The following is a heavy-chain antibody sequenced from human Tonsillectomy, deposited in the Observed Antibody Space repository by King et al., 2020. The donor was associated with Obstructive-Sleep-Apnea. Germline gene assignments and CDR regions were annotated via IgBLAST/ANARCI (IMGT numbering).Heavy chain of an antibody. CDR3: AREPKNYCSGGSCYQNAFDI. Sequence: VQLQESGPGLVKPSETLSLTCTVSGGSVSSGSYYWSWIRQPPGKGLEWIGYIYYSGSTNYNPSLKSRVTISVDTSKNQFSLKLSSVTAADTAVYYCAREPKNYCSGGSCYQNAFDIWGQGTMVTVSS. V-gene: IGHV4-61*01. CDR2: IYYSGST. J-gene: IGHJ3*02. D-gene: IGHD2-15*01. CDR1: GGSVSSGSYY.